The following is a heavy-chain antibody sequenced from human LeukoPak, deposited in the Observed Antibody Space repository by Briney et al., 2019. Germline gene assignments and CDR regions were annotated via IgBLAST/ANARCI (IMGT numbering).Heavy chain of an antibody. CDR3: AKVPPGLYFFDY. CDR1: GFTLSSYA. J-gene: IGHJ4*02. D-gene: IGHD3-10*01. CDR2: ISGSGGST. V-gene: IGHV3-23*01. Sequence: GGSLRLSCAASGFTLSSYAMSWVRQSPGKGLEWVSAISGSGGSTYYADSVKGRFTISRDNSKNTLYLQMNSLRAEDTAVYYCAKVPPGLYFFDYWGQGTLVTVSS.